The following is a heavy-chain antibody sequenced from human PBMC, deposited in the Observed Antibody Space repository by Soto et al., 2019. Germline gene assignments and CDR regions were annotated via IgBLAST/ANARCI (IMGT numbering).Heavy chain of an antibody. D-gene: IGHD5-12*01. CDR3: TRLSMARYFYYGMDV. CDR1: GYSFTNYW. V-gene: IGHV5-10-1*01. CDR2: IDPSDSQT. J-gene: IGHJ6*02. Sequence: ISCKASGYSFTNYWITWVRQMPGKGLEWMGKIDPSDSQTNYSPSFQGHVTISADRSINTAYLQWNSLKASDTAMYYCTRLSMARYFYYGMDVWGQGTTVTVSS.